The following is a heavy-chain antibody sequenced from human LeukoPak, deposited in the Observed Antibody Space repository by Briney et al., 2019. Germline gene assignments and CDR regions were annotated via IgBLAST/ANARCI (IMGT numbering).Heavy chain of an antibody. V-gene: IGHV3-74*01. J-gene: IGHJ6*03. CDR2: INSDGSST. CDR3: ARASSGSSYYYMDV. Sequence: GGSLRLSCAASGFTFSSYWMHWVRQAPGKGLVWVSRINSDGSSTSYADSVKGRFTISRDNAKNTLYLQMNSLRAEDTAVYYCARASSGSSYYYMDVWGKGTTVTVSS. CDR1: GFTFSSYW. D-gene: IGHD3-22*01.